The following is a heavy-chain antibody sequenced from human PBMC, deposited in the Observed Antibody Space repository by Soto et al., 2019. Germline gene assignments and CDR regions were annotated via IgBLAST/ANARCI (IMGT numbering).Heavy chain of an antibody. CDR1: GFTFSNEN. CDR3: ARDPPLYMIVVVGVDDF. V-gene: IGHV3-21*06. D-gene: IGHD3-22*01. CDR2: ISSRSSFM. Sequence: EVKLVESGGGLVKPGGSLRLSCAVSGFTFSNENMNWVRQVPGKGLEWVSSISSRSSFMNYADSVKGRFTISRDNDKNSLYLQMNSLRAEDTAVYYCARDPPLYMIVVVGVDDFWGQGTLVTVSS. J-gene: IGHJ4*02.